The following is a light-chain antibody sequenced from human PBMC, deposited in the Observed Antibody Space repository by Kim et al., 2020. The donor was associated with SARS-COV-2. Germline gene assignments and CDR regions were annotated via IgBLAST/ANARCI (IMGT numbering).Light chain of an antibody. Sequence: LSVPPGETATLSCMASQSISNNLAWYQQRPGQTPKVLIFEASTRATGVPARFSGSGSGTEFTLTITSLQSEDFAVYYCLQYNHWWAFGQGTKVEI. J-gene: IGKJ1*01. CDR2: EAS. V-gene: IGKV3-15*01. CDR1: QSISNN. CDR3: LQYNHWWA.